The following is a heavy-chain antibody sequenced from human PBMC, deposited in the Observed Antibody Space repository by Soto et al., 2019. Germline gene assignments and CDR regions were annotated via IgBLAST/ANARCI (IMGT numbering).Heavy chain of an antibody. Sequence: SETLSLTCAVYGLSFSGYYWSWIRQPPGKGLEWIGEINHSGSTNYNPSLKSRVTISVDTSKNQFSLKLSSVTAADTAVYYCARGSGSGSAWGQGTLVTVSS. V-gene: IGHV4-34*01. CDR1: GLSFSGYY. D-gene: IGHD3-10*01. CDR2: INHSGST. J-gene: IGHJ5*02. CDR3: ARGSGSGSA.